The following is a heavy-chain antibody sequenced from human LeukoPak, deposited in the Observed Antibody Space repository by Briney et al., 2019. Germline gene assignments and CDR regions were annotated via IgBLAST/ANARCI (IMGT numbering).Heavy chain of an antibody. J-gene: IGHJ4*02. D-gene: IGHD1-26*01. CDR3: ASLRERSYYARGFDY. CDR2: IYYSGST. CDR1: GGSIRSSSYY. V-gene: IGHV4-39*01. Sequence: SETLSLTCTVSGGSIRSSSYYWGWIRQPPGKGLEWLGSIYYSGSTYYNPSLKSRVTISVDTSKNQFSLKLSSVTAAVTAVYYCASLRERSYYARGFDYWGQGTLVTVSS.